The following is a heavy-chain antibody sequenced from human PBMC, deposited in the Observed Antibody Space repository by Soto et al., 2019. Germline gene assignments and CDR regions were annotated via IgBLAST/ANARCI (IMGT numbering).Heavy chain of an antibody. D-gene: IGHD2-2*02. CDR3: AKSATVPAAIAY. Sequence: QVQLVQSGAEVKKPGASVQVSCKASGYTFTSYAMHWVRQAPGQRLEWMGWINAGNGNTKYSQKFQGRVTTTRDTSASTAYMELSSMRSEDTAVYYCAKSATVPAAIAYWGQGTLVTVSS. V-gene: IGHV1-3*01. CDR2: INAGNGNT. J-gene: IGHJ4*02. CDR1: GYTFTSYA.